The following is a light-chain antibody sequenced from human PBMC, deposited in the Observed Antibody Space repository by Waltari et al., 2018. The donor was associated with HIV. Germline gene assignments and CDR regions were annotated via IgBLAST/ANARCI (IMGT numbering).Light chain of an antibody. Sequence: SYVLTQAPSVSVSPGQTAPMSCGNIGTYSVTGFRQKPGRAPVLVVSDDNERFSGTPARMSGANSGSRATLTISNVEAGDEAVYYCQVWDRSYKEAVFGGGT. J-gene: IGLJ2*01. CDR1: NIGTYS. V-gene: IGLV3-21*02. CDR2: DDN. CDR3: QVWDRSYKEAV.